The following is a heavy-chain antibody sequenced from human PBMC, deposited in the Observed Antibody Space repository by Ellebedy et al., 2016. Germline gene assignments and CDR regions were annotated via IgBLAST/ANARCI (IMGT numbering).Heavy chain of an antibody. Sequence: GGFLRLSCAASGFTVSTNYMKWVRQAPGKGLEWVSAISGLGGSQYYADSVRGRFTVTRDNSRNTLYLQMDSLRAEDTAVYYCARGVGSGWFDPWGQGTLVTVSS. D-gene: IGHD2-15*01. CDR2: ISGLGGSQ. CDR1: GFTVSTNY. J-gene: IGHJ5*02. CDR3: ARGVGSGWFDP. V-gene: IGHV3-23*01.